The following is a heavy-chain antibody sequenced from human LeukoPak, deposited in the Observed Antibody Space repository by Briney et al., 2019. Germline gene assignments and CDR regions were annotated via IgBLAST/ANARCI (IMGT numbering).Heavy chain of an antibody. V-gene: IGHV1-69*04. J-gene: IGHJ5*02. D-gene: IGHD2-2*01. CDR1: GGTFSSYA. Sequence: ASVKVSCKASGGTFSSYAISWVRQAPGQGLEWMGRIIPILGIANYAQKFQGRVTITADKSTSTAYMELSSLRSEDTAVYYCARGPYCSSPSCPELNWFAPWGQEPLVTVSS. CDR2: IIPILGIA. CDR3: ARGPYCSSPSCPELNWFAP.